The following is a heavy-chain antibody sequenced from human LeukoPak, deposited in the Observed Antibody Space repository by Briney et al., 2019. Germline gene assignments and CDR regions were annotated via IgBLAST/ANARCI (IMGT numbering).Heavy chain of an antibody. CDR1: GFPFNVQT. Sequence: GGSLRLSCAASGFPFNVQTMSWVRQAPGKGRDWVASMREDGSEIHYVDSVKGRFTISRDNPKNSVYLQMNSLRDEDTAVYYCARGGATGGRFENWGQGTLVTVSS. CDR3: ARGGATGGRFEN. J-gene: IGHJ4*02. D-gene: IGHD1-26*01. CDR2: MREDGSEI. V-gene: IGHV3-7*01.